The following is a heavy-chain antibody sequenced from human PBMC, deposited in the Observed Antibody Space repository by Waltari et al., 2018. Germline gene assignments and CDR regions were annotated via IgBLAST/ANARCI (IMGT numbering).Heavy chain of an antibody. V-gene: IGHV3-9*01. CDR1: GFTFDDYA. Sequence: EVQLVASGGGLVQPGRSLRLSCVGSGFTFDDYAMYWVRQRPGKGLEWVSGIGWNSGAIGYADSVRGRFTTYRDNAKKSLYLQMGRLRPEDTALYYCVKGGWGFGAFYEQQWGQGIQVTVSS. J-gene: IGHJ4*02. D-gene: IGHD3-10*01. CDR2: IGWNSGAI. CDR3: VKGGWGFGAFYEQQ.